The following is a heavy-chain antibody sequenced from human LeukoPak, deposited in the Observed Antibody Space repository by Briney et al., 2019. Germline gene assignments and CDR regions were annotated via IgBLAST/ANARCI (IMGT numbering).Heavy chain of an antibody. Sequence: ASVKVSCTASGYTFTGYYMHWVRQAPGQGLEWMGWINPNIGGTNYAQKFQGRVTMTRDTSISTAYMELSSLRSDDTAVYYCAREGPLRLPYFDPWGQGTLVTVSS. CDR2: INPNIGGT. V-gene: IGHV1-2*02. J-gene: IGHJ5*02. CDR3: AREGPLRLPYFDP. D-gene: IGHD4-17*01. CDR1: GYTFTGYY.